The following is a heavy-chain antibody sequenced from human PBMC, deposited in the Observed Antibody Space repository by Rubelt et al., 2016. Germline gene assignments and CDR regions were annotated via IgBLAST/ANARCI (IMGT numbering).Heavy chain of an antibody. V-gene: IGHV3-30-3*01. CDR3: ARDPTSAAHNWHFDR. D-gene: IGHD2-2*01. CDR1: GFTFSNYA. J-gene: IGHJ2*01. Sequence: QVQLVESGGGVVQPGRSLRLSCAASGFTFSNYALHWVRQAPGKGLEWVADISNDGAKKFYADSWEGRLTLSWDNSKSRLHLQMDSLRPEETAMYYWARDPTSAAHNWHFDRWGRGTPVTVAS. CDR2: ISNDGAKK.